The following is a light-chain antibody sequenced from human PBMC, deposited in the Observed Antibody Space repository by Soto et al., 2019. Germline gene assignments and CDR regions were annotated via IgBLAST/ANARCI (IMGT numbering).Light chain of an antibody. CDR1: QSVSNNY. J-gene: IGKJ2*01. Sequence: EVVLTQSPGTLSLSPGERATLSCRASQSVSNNYFAWYQRKPGQAPRLLIFGSSDRATGIPDRFSGSGSRTDFTLTISRLEPEEFEVYYCQQYGSSPPYTFGQATKLEIK. CDR3: QQYGSSPPYT. CDR2: GSS. V-gene: IGKV3-20*01.